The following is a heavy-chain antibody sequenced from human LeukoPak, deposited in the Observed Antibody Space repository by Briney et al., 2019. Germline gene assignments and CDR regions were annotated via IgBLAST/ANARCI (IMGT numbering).Heavy chain of an antibody. V-gene: IGHV1-8*01. Sequence: GASVKVSCTASGYTFTSYDINWVRQAPGQGLEWMGWMNPNSGNTGYAQKFQGRVTMTRNTSISTAYMELSSLRSEDTAVYYCARVEYYYDSSGYYHGDYWGQGTLVTVSS. D-gene: IGHD3-22*01. CDR2: MNPNSGNT. CDR3: ARVEYYYDSSGYYHGDY. J-gene: IGHJ4*02. CDR1: GYTFTSYD.